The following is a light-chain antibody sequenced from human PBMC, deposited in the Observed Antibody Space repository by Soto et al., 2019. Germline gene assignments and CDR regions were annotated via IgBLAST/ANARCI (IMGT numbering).Light chain of an antibody. CDR3: QQYNNWPRT. CDR2: GAS. V-gene: IGKV3-20*01. J-gene: IGKJ1*01. CDR1: QSVSSSY. Sequence: EIVLTQSPGTLSLSPGERATLSCRASQSVSSSYLAWYQQKPGQAPRLLILGASSRATGIPDRFSGSGSGTDFTLTISRLEPEDFAVYYCQQYNNWPRTFGQGTKVDIK.